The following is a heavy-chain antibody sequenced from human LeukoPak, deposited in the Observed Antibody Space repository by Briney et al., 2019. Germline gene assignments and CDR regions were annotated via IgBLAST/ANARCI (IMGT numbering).Heavy chain of an antibody. V-gene: IGHV3-23*01. CDR2: IGGSSGST. J-gene: IGHJ4*02. Sequence: GGSLRLSCAASGFTFSTYAMSWAGQAPGKGLEWVSAIGGSSGSTNYADSVKGRFTISRDSSKNTVYLQMNSLRADDTAVYYCAKDRCSTSSCYLLDYCRQGTLVTVS. CDR3: AKDRCSTSSCYLLDY. D-gene: IGHD2-2*01. CDR1: GFTFSTYA.